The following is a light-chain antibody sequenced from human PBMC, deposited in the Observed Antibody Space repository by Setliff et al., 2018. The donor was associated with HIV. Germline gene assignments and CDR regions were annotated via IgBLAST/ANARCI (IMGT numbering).Light chain of an antibody. CDR1: SSDVGTYNY. Sequence: QSALTQPASVSGSPGQSTTISCTGTSSDVGTYNYVSWYQQHPGKAPKLIIYDVSKRPSGVSNRFSGSKSGNTASLTISGLQAEDEADYYCSSYTGRNNYVFGTGTKVTVL. CDR2: DVS. V-gene: IGLV2-14*03. J-gene: IGLJ1*01. CDR3: SSYTGRNNYV.